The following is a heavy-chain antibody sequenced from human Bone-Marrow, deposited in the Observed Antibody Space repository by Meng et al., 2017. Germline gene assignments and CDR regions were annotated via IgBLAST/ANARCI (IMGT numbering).Heavy chain of an antibody. V-gene: IGHV3-9*01. CDR2: ISWNSGSI. J-gene: IGHJ4*02. CDR1: GFTFDDYA. CDR3: AKESAGHYDFWSGYPIFDY. D-gene: IGHD3-3*01. Sequence: GGSLRLSCAASGFTFDDYAMHWVRQAPGKGLEWVSGISWNSGSIGYADSVKGRFTISRDNAKNSLYLQMNSLRAEDTALYYCAKESAGHYDFWSGYPIFDYWGQGTLVTVFS.